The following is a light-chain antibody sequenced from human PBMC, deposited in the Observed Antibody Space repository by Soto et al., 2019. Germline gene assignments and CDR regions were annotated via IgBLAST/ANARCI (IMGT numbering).Light chain of an antibody. Sequence: ESVLTQSPATLSWSPGERATLSCMASQTTNADLAWYQQTPAQPPRRVIYGASIRATGVPASFSGRGSGTDLTITISSLDPEDYAFYYCQQRSRWPPLSFDPGTKVDL. J-gene: IGKJ3*01. CDR1: QTTNAD. CDR2: GAS. CDR3: QQRSRWPPLS. V-gene: IGKV3-11*01.